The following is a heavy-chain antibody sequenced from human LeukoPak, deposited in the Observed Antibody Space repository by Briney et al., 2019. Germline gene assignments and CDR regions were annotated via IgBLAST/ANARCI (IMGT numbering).Heavy chain of an antibody. V-gene: IGHV3-30-3*01. Sequence: PGGSLRLSCAASGFTFSSYAMHWVRQAPGKGLEWVAVISYDGSNKYYADSVKGRFTISRDNSKNTLYLQMNSLRAEDTAVYYCARDRDRYSRGWASPGMDVWGQGTTVTVSS. D-gene: IGHD6-19*01. J-gene: IGHJ6*02. CDR1: GFTFSSYA. CDR2: ISYDGSNK. CDR3: ARDRDRYSRGWASPGMDV.